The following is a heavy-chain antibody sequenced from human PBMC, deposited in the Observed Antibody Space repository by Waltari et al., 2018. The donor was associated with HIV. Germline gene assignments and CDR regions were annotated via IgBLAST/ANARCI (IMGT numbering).Heavy chain of an antibody. V-gene: IGHV1-24*01. CDR2: FDPEDGET. CDR3: ATSGHGGPCYYYGLDV. CDR1: GDPLSELS. D-gene: IGHD5-12*01. Sequence: QVHLVQSGAAVKEPGSSVKVSCKLSGDPLSELSIHWVRQAPGKGLEWMGGFDPEDGETIHAQKFQDRVTMTEDTSTDTAYMELSSLTSEDTAVYFCATSGHGGPCYYYGLDVWGQGTTVTVSS. J-gene: IGHJ6*02.